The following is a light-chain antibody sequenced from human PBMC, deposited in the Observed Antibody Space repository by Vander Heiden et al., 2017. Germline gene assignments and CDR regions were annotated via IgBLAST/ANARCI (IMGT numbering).Light chain of an antibody. CDR1: QGISSY. V-gene: IGKV1-8*01. Sequence: AIQMTQSPSSFSASTGDRVTITCRASQGISSYLAWYQQKPGKAPKLLIYAASTLQSGVPSRFSGSGSGTDFTLTISCLQSEDFATYYCQQYYSYLPLTFGGGTKVEIK. CDR2: AAS. J-gene: IGKJ4*01. CDR3: QQYYSYLPLT.